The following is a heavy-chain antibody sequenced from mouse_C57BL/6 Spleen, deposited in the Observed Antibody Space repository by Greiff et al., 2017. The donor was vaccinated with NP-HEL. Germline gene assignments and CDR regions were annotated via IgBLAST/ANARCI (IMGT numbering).Heavy chain of an antibody. V-gene: IGHV5-2*03. CDR3: ARRGGDGYYVYWYFDV. J-gene: IGHJ1*03. Sequence: DVMLVESGGGLVQPGESLKLSCESNEYEFPSHDMSWVRKTPEKRLELVAAINSDGGSTYYPDTMERRFIISRDNTKKTLYLQMSSLRSEDTALYYCARRGGDGYYVYWYFDVWGTGTTVTVSS. D-gene: IGHD2-3*01. CDR2: INSDGGST. CDR1: EYEFPSHD.